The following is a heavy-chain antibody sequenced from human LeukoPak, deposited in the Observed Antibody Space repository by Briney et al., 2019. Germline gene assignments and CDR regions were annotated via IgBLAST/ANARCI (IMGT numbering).Heavy chain of an antibody. CDR2: IYYSGST. D-gene: IGHD3-10*01. V-gene: IGHV4-59*02. Sequence: PSGTLSLTCTVPGGSVSSYYWSWIRQPPGKGLEWIGYIYYSGSTNYKPSLKSRVTISVDTSKNQFSLKLSSVTAADTAVYYCARAMGRGGYFDYWGQGTLVTVSS. CDR1: GGSVSSYY. J-gene: IGHJ4*02. CDR3: ARAMGRGGYFDY.